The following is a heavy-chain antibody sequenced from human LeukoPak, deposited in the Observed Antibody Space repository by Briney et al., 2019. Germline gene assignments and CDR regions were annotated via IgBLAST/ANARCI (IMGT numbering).Heavy chain of an antibody. CDR2: INHSGST. Sequence: PSETMSLTCAVYARSFSGYYSSWIHQPRGNGLEWIGEINHSGSTNYNPSRKSRITISVDTSKTQFSLKLSTVTAADTAVYYCARYGTRAALDYWGQGTLVTVSS. V-gene: IGHV4-34*01. D-gene: IGHD6-6*01. J-gene: IGHJ4*02. CDR1: ARSFSGYY. CDR3: ARYGTRAALDY.